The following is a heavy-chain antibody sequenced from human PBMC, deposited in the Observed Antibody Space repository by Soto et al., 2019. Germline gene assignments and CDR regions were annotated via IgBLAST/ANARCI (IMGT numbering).Heavy chain of an antibody. J-gene: IGHJ3*02. Sequence: AAEGTCGDYSGNRIRQEPGKGLEWVSYISSSSSTIYYADSVKGRFTISRDNAKNSLYLQMNSLRAEDTAVYYCARSRRQPHDAFDIWGQGTMVTVS. CDR1: EGTCGDYS. CDR2: ISSSSSTI. V-gene: IGHV3-48*01. CDR3: ARSRRQPHDAFDI. D-gene: IGHD1-1*01.